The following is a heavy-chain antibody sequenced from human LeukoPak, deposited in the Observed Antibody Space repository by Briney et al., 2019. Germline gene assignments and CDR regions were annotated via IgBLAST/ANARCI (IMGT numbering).Heavy chain of an antibody. Sequence: GGSLRLSCEASGFTFSSYSMNWVRQAPGKGLEWVSSISTSSTYIYYADSVKGRFTISRDNSKNTLYLQMNSLRAEDTAVYYCARGGDTYYFDYWGQGTLVTVSS. CDR1: GFTFSSYS. J-gene: IGHJ4*02. D-gene: IGHD2-21*02. V-gene: IGHV3-21*01. CDR3: ARGGDTYYFDY. CDR2: ISTSSTYI.